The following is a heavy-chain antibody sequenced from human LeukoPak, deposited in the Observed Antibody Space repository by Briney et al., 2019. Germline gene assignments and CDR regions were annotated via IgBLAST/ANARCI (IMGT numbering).Heavy chain of an antibody. CDR2: IYYSGST. V-gene: IGHV4-30-4*08. CDR1: GGSISSGDYY. CDR3: ASFGYCSSTSCQYYFDY. Sequence: SETLSLTCTVSGGSISSGDYYWSWIRQPPGKGLEWIGYIYYSGSTYYNPSLKSRVTISVDTSKNQFSLKLSSVTAADTAVYYCASFGYCSSTSCQYYFDYWGQGTLVTVSS. D-gene: IGHD2-2*03. J-gene: IGHJ4*02.